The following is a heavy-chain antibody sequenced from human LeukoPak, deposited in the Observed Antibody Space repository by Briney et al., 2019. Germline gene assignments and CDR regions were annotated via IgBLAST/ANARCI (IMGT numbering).Heavy chain of an antibody. D-gene: IGHD2-8*01. Sequence: GSLRLSCAASGFTFNNYAMNWVRQAPGKGLEWVSGITASGGSTNYADSVKGRFTISRDNPKNTLYLLMNSLRAEDTAVYYCAKDLRAYCTNGICYERRSLFDHWGQGTLVTVSS. CDR2: ITASGGST. V-gene: IGHV3-23*01. CDR1: GFTFNNYA. CDR3: AKDLRAYCTNGICYERRSLFDH. J-gene: IGHJ4*02.